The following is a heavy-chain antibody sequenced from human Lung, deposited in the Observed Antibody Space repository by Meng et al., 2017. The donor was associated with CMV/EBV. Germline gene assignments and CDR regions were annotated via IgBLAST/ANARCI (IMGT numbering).Heavy chain of an antibody. D-gene: IGHD3-22*01. CDR1: GFTFSNYW. V-gene: IGHV3-74*03. J-gene: IGHJ4*02. Sequence: VECGGGLVPPGGFLRLSCAASGFTFSNYWMHWVRQVPGKAPVWVSRIDSQESSMTYADSVEGRFTVSRDNGKNTLYLQMNSLRIEDTAVYYCVREGGQWFYWGQGTLVTVSS. CDR3: VREGGQWFY. CDR2: IDSQESSM.